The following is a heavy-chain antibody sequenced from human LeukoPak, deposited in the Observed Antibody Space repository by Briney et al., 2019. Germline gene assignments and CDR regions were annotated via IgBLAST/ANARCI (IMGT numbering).Heavy chain of an antibody. CDR3: ARGGNYFDY. D-gene: IGHD5-12*01. CDR1: GDSVSSNSAA. Sequence: SQTLSLTCAISGDSVSSNSAAWNWFRQSPSRGLEWLGRTYYRSKWYNEYLVSVKSRITINPDTSKNQFSLQLNSVIPVDTAVYYCARGGNYFDYWGQGALVTVSS. J-gene: IGHJ4*02. CDR2: TYYRSKWYN. V-gene: IGHV6-1*01.